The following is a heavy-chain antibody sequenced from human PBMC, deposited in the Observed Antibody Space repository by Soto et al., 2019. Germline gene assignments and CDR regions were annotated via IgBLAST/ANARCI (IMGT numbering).Heavy chain of an antibody. CDR3: AKISRGGNAGYSDL. D-gene: IGHD2-15*01. CDR2: IYSGGST. Sequence: EVQLVETGGGLIQPGGSLRLSCAASGFTVSSNYMSWVRQAPGKGLEWVSVIYSGGSTHYADSVKGRFTISRDNSKNTLNRKMNGGSAGDTAVYYGAKISRGGNAGYSDLGARGPRV. J-gene: IGHJ2*01. V-gene: IGHV3-53*02. CDR1: GFTVSSNY.